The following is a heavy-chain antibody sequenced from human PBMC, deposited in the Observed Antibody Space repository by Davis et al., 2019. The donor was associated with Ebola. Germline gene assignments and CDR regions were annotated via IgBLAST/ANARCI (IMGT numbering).Heavy chain of an antibody. CDR1: GFTVSSNY. J-gene: IGHJ6*04. CDR3: ARAHFDTLTYFYGLDV. V-gene: IGHV3-7*03. CDR2: IKSDGSEK. D-gene: IGHD3-9*01. Sequence: GESLKISCAASGFTVSSNYMSWVRQAPGKGLEWVANIKSDGSEKYYLDSVKGRFTISRDNAKNSLYLQMNSLRAEDTAVYYCARAHFDTLTYFYGLDVWGKGTMVTVSS.